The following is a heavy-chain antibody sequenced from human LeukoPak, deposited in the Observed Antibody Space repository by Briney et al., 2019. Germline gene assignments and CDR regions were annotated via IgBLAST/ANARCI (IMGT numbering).Heavy chain of an antibody. D-gene: IGHD3-22*01. CDR3: ARGDDSSGYRGAFDI. CDR1: GGSFSAYY. J-gene: IGHJ3*02. V-gene: IGHV4-34*01. CDR2: INHSGST. Sequence: MTSETLSLTCAVYGGSFSAYYWSWIRQPPGKGLEWIGDINHSGSTNYNPSLKSRVTISVDTSKNQFSLKVSSVTAADTAVYYCARGDDSSGYRGAFDIWGQGTMVTVSS.